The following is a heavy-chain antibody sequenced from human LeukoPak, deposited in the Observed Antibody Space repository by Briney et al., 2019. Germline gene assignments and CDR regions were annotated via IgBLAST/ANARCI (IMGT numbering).Heavy chain of an antibody. CDR3: TRVTGLYDYVWGSYRYYFDY. CDR1: GFTFGEYA. Sequence: GGSLRLSCTASGFTFGEYAMSWVRQAPGKGLEWVGFTRSKAYGGTTEYAASVKGRFTISRDDSKSIAYLQMNSLKTEDTAVYYCTRVTGLYDYVWGSYRYYFDYWGQGTLVTVSS. D-gene: IGHD3-16*02. V-gene: IGHV3-49*04. J-gene: IGHJ4*02. CDR2: TRSKAYGGTT.